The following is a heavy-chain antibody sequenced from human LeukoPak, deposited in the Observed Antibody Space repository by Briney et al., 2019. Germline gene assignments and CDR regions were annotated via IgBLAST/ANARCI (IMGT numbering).Heavy chain of an antibody. CDR2: INPSGGST. J-gene: IGHJ3*02. D-gene: IGHD2-15*01. V-gene: IGHV1-46*01. Sequence: ASVKVSCKASGGTFSSYAISWVRQAPGQGLEWMGVINPSGGSTSYAQKFQGRVTMTRDTSTSTVYMELSSLRSEDTAVYYCATGSGPGAFDIWGQGTMVTVSS. CDR1: GGTFSSYA. CDR3: ATGSGPGAFDI.